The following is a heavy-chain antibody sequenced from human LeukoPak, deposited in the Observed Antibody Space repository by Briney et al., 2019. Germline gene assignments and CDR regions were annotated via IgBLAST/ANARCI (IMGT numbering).Heavy chain of an antibody. CDR3: ATDTRVGATNSFDM. CDR1: GGTFSSYP. CDR2: IIPLFPTP. D-gene: IGHD1-26*01. V-gene: IGHV1-69*01. Sequence: SSVKVSCKASGGTFSSYPISWLRQAPGQGLEWMGGIIPLFPTPDYAQKFQGRVTITADELTTTAYTELSSLRSEDTAIYYCATDTRVGATNSFDMWGQGTMVTVSS. J-gene: IGHJ3*02.